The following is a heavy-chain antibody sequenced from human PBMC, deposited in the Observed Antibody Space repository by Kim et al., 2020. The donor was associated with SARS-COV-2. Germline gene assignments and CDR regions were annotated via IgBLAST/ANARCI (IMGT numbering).Heavy chain of an antibody. Sequence: YADSVKGRFTISRDNAKNSLYLQMSNLRPEDTAFYYCAKDRGATTYFGFENWGQGALVTVSS. CDR3: AKDRGATTYFGFEN. J-gene: IGHJ4*02. D-gene: IGHD1-26*01. V-gene: IGHV3-9*01.